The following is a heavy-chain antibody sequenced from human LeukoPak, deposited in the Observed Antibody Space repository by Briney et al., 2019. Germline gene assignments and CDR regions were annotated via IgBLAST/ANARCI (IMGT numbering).Heavy chain of an antibody. CDR3: ARRLVVRGVIYFDY. J-gene: IGHJ4*02. D-gene: IGHD3-10*01. V-gene: IGHV4-34*01. CDR1: GGSFSGYY. Sequence: SETLSLTCAVYGGSFSGYYWSWIRQPPGKGLEWIGEINHSGSTNYNPSLKSRVTISVDTSKNQFSLKLSSVTAADTAVYYCARRLVVRGVIYFDYWGQGTLVTVSS. CDR2: INHSGST.